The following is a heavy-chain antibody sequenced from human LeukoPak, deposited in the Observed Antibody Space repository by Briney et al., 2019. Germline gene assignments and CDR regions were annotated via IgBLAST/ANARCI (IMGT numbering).Heavy chain of an antibody. CDR2: INSDGSST. D-gene: IGHD2-2*01. V-gene: IGHV3-74*01. CDR3: ARRGYCSSTSCHSGGDY. J-gene: IGHJ4*02. Sequence: GGSLRLSCAASGFTFSSYWMHWVRQAPGKGLVWVSRINSDGSSTSYADSVKGRFTISRDNAKNSLYLQMNSLRAEDTAVYYCARRGYCSSTSCHSGGDYWGQGTLVTVSS. CDR1: GFTFSSYW.